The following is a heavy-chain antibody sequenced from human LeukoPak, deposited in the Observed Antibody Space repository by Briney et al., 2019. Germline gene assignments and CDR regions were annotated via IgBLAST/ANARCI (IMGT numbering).Heavy chain of an antibody. CDR2: IIPILGIA. J-gene: IGHJ4*02. CDR1: GGTFSSYA. CDR3: ARAPASTHTGDYDLDY. D-gene: IGHD4-17*01. Sequence: SVTASCKSSGGTFSSYAISWVRQAPGQGLEWMGRIIPILGIANCAQKFQGRVTITADKSTSTAYMGLSSLRSEDTAVYYCARAPASTHTGDYDLDYWGQGTLVTVSS. V-gene: IGHV1-69*04.